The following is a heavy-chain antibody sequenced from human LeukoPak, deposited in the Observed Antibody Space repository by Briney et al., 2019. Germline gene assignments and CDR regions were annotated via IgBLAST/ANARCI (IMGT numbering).Heavy chain of an antibody. CDR3: ARYNIYDSSVFDL. CDR1: GDSISDYY. D-gene: IGHD3-22*01. V-gene: IGHV4-4*07. Sequence: SETLSLTCSVSGDSISDYYWSWVRQPAGKGMEWIWRIFGTENTDYSPSLKSRVTMSVDTSKNQISLNVTSVTAADTAVYFCARYNIYDSSVFDLWGPGTLVTVSS. CDR2: IFGTENT. J-gene: IGHJ4*02.